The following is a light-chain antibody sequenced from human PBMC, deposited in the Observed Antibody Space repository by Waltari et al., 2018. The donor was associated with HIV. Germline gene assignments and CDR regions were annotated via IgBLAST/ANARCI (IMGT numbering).Light chain of an antibody. CDR2: DAS. Sequence: EIVLTQPPATLSLPPGERATLTCRASQSIKRYLACYQQKPRQPPRLLIYDASNRATGIPARFSGSGSGTDFTLTISSREAEDFAVYYCQQRSNWPLTFGGGTKVEIK. J-gene: IGKJ4*01. V-gene: IGKV3-11*01. CDR1: QSIKRY. CDR3: QQRSNWPLT.